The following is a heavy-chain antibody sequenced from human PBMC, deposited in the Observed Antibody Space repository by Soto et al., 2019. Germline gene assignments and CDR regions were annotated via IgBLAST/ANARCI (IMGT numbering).Heavy chain of an antibody. V-gene: IGHV1-46*01. CDR2: INPSGGST. CDR3: AREGSSWTGFDY. CDR1: GYTFTSYY. D-gene: IGHD6-13*01. J-gene: IGHJ4*02. Sequence: ASVKGSCKASGYTFTSYYMHWVRQAPGQGLEWMGIINPSGGSTSYAQKFQGRVTMTRDTSTSTVYMELSSLRSEDTAVYYCAREGSSWTGFDYWGQGTLVTVSS.